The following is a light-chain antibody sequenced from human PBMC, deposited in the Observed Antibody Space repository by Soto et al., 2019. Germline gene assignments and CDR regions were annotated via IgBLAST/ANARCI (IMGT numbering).Light chain of an antibody. CDR3: QQHNNPST. CDR2: GAS. Sequence: IVMTQSPATLSVSPGERATLSCRASQSVSSNLAWYQQKPGQAPRLLIYGASTRATGIPARFSGSGSGTEFTLTISSLQSEDFAVYYCQQHNNPSTFGQGTKVDI. J-gene: IGKJ1*01. V-gene: IGKV3-15*01. CDR1: QSVSSN.